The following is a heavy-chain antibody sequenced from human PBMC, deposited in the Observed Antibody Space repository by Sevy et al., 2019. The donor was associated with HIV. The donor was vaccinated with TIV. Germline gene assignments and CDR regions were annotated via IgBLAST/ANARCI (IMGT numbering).Heavy chain of an antibody. J-gene: IGHJ4*02. D-gene: IGHD3-22*01. CDR2: ISAYNGNT. V-gene: IGHV1-18*01. CDR1: GYTFTSYG. CDR3: ASGTYYYDSSGSKYHY. Sequence: ASVKVSCKASGYTFTSYGISWVRQAPGQGLEWMGWISAYNGNTNYAQKLQGRVTMTTDTSTSTAYMELRSLRSDDTAVYYCASGTYYYDSSGSKYHYWGQGTLVTVSS.